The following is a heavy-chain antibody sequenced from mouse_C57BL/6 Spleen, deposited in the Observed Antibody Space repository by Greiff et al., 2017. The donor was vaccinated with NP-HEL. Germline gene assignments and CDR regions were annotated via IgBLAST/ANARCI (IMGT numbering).Heavy chain of an antibody. CDR3: ARRGLLRYYFDY. D-gene: IGHD1-1*01. V-gene: IGHV5-4*01. CDR1: GFTFSSYA. J-gene: IGHJ2*01. CDR2: ISDGGSYT. Sequence: EVQRVESGGGLVKPGGSLKLSCAASGFTFSSYAMSWVRQTPEKRLEWVATISDGGSYTYYPDNVKGRFTISRDNAKNNLYLQMSHLKSEDTAMYYCARRGLLRYYFDYWGQGTTLTVSS.